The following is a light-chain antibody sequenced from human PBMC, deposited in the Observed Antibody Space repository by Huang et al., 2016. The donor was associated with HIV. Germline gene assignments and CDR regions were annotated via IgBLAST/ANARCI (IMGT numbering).Light chain of an antibody. J-gene: IGKJ2*01. Sequence: EIVLTQSPGTLSLSPGERATLSCRASQRVSSDYLAWYQQRPGQAPRLLMYGASSRATGIPDGFSGSGSGTDFTLSISRLEPEDFAVYYCQQYGNSPRTFGQGTKLDIK. CDR3: QQYGNSPRT. CDR2: GAS. CDR1: QRVSSDY. V-gene: IGKV3-20*01.